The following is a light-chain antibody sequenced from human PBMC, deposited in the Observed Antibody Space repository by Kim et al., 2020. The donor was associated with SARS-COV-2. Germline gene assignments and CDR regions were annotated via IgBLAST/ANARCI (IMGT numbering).Light chain of an antibody. Sequence: LSPGERATLSCRASQIVTSSSLAWYQQTPGQAPRLLIYAASSRAPGVPDRFSGSGSGTDFTFTISRLEPEDFAVYYCQQYGTSPYTFGQGTKLEI. CDR3: QQYGTSPYT. J-gene: IGKJ2*01. CDR1: QIVTSSS. V-gene: IGKV3-20*01. CDR2: AAS.